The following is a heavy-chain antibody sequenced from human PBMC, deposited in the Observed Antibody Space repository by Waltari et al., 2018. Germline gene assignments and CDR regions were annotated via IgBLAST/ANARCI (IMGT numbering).Heavy chain of an antibody. CDR3: ATAPDAFQIIN. CDR1: GSTFTGYY. V-gene: IGHV1-2*02. D-gene: IGHD2-2*01. J-gene: IGHJ4*02. Sequence: QVQLVQSGAEVKKPGASVKVSCKTSGSTFTGYYMYWVRHAPGQGLEWMGWINPYSGGTAYAQKFQGRVTLTRDTSISTAYMELNRLISDDSAMYYCATAPDAFQIINWGQGTLVTVSS. CDR2: INPYSGGT.